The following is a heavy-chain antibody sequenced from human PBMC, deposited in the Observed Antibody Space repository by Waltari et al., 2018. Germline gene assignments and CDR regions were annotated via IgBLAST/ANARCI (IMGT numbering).Heavy chain of an antibody. CDR1: GFTFNTFG. Sequence: EVQLVESGGGLVQPGGSLRLSCGASGFTFNTFGMSWIRQAPGKGLDGVASRNQEGSDRIYVDAVKDRFTISRDNARNSLFLQMNSLTAEDTAMYYCARVPYYINIWFDSWGQGTLVTVSS. CDR3: ARVPYYINIWFDS. V-gene: IGHV3-7*01. CDR2: RNQEGSDR. D-gene: IGHD3-22*01. J-gene: IGHJ5*01.